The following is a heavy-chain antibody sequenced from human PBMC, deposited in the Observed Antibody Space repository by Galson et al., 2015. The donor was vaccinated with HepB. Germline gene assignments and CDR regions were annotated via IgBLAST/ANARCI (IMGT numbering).Heavy chain of an antibody. J-gene: IGHJ4*02. CDR2: IIPIFGTA. Sequence: SVKVSCKASGGTFSSYAISWVRQAPGQGLEWMGGIIPIFGTANYAQKFQGRVTITADESTSTAYMELSSLRSEDTAVYYCASAPSSLGELSLPFDYWGQGTLVTVSS. D-gene: IGHD3-16*02. CDR3: ASAPSSLGELSLPFDY. CDR1: GGTFSSYA. V-gene: IGHV1-69*13.